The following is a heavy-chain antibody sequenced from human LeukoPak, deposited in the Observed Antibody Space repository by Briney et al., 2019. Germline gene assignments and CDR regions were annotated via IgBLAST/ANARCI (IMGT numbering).Heavy chain of an antibody. CDR2: ISSDGSSK. CDR3: AREGTTIVVALDY. Sequence: LSLTCTVSGGSISSSSYYWDWIRQAPGKGLEWVAVISSDGSSKYYADSVKGRFTISRDNSKNTLYLQMKSLRAEDTAVYYCAREGTTIVVALDYWGQGTLVTVSS. V-gene: IGHV3-30-3*01. D-gene: IGHD3-22*01. J-gene: IGHJ4*02. CDR1: GGSISSSS.